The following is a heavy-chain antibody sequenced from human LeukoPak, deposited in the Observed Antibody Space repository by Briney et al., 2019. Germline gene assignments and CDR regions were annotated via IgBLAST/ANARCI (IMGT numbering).Heavy chain of an antibody. V-gene: IGHV3-7*01. CDR2: IKAEGSES. Sequence: GGSLRLSCAASGFTFSDYWMSWVRQAPGKGLEWVANIKAEGSESHCVDSLRGRFTISRDNAQNSLYLQLNSLRAEDTAVYYCARESTGWYPDYWGQGTLVTVSS. CDR1: GFTFSDYW. D-gene: IGHD6-19*01. CDR3: ARESTGWYPDY. J-gene: IGHJ4*02.